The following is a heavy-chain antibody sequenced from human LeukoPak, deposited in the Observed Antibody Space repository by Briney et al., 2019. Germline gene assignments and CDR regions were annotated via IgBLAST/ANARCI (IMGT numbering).Heavy chain of an antibody. V-gene: IGHV3-7*05. CDR3: AGSTWETHFDC. Sequence: GGSLRLSCAASGFTFSNFYMSWVRQAPGKGLEWVANIKQDGSQKYYVDSVKGRFTISRDNAKNSLYLQMNSLRVEDTAVYYCAGSTWETHFDCWGQGSLVTVSS. J-gene: IGHJ4*02. D-gene: IGHD6-13*01. CDR2: IKQDGSQK. CDR1: GFTFSNFY.